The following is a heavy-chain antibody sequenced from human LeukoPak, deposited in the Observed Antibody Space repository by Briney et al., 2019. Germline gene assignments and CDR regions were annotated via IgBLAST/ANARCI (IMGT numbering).Heavy chain of an antibody. CDR2: IYYSGST. Sequence: PSETLSLTCTVSGGSISSSSYYWGWIRQPPGKGLGWIGSIYYSGSTYYNPSLKSRVTISVDTSKNQFSLKLSSVTAADTAVYXCARDPSGWYYFDSWGQGTLVTVSS. V-gene: IGHV4-39*07. CDR1: GGSISSSSYY. J-gene: IGHJ4*02. CDR3: ARDPSGWYYFDS. D-gene: IGHD6-19*01.